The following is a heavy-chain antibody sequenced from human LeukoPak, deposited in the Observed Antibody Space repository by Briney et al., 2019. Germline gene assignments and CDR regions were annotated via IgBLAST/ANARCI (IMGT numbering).Heavy chain of an antibody. V-gene: IGHV1-69*04. CDR2: IIPILGIA. Sequence: ASVKVSCKASGGTFSSYAISWVRQAPGQGLEWMGRIIPILGIANYAQKFQGRVTITADKSTSTAYMELCSLRSEDTAVYYCARGNPTYYFDSSGYFFDYWGQGTLVTVSS. D-gene: IGHD3-22*01. J-gene: IGHJ4*02. CDR1: GGTFSSYA. CDR3: ARGNPTYYFDSSGYFFDY.